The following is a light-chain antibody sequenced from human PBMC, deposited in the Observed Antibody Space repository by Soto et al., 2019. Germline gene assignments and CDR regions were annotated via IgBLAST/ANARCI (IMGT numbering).Light chain of an antibody. CDR3: SSYTSSRTYV. CDR1: SSDVGAYSY. J-gene: IGLJ1*01. Sequence: QSALTQPAPVSGSPGQSITISCTGTSSDVGAYSYVSWYQQHPGKAPKLIIYDVSDRPSGISNRFSGSKSDNTASLTISGLQAEDEAEYYCSSYTSSRTYVFGTGTKATVL. V-gene: IGLV2-14*01. CDR2: DVS.